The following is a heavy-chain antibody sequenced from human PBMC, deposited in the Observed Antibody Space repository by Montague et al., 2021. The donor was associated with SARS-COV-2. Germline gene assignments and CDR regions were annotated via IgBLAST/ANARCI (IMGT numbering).Heavy chain of an antibody. Sequence: SETLSLTCTVSGGSISSSSYYWGWIRQPPGKGLERIGSIYYSGSTYYNPSLKSRVTISVDTSKNQFSLKLSSVTAADTAVYYCARDLRRGFDPWGQGTLVTVSS. CDR1: GGSISSSSYY. D-gene: IGHD3-10*01. CDR2: IYYSGST. V-gene: IGHV4-39*07. CDR3: ARDLRRGFDP. J-gene: IGHJ5*02.